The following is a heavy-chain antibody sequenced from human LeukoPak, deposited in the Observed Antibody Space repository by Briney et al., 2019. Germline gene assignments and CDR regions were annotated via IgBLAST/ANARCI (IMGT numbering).Heavy chain of an antibody. CDR1: GFTFSSYS. D-gene: IGHD1-26*01. Sequence: GGSLRLSCAASGFTFSSYSMNWVRQAPGKGLEWVSSISSSSSYIYYADSVKGRFTISRDNAKNSLYLQMNSLRAEDTAVYYCAKDYVGATDLGAFDIWGQGTMVIVSS. V-gene: IGHV3-21*01. CDR3: AKDYVGATDLGAFDI. J-gene: IGHJ3*02. CDR2: ISSSSSYI.